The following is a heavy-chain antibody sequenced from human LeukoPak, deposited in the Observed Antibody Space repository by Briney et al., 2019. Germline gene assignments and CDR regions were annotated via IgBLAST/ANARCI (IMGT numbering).Heavy chain of an antibody. J-gene: IGHJ5*02. CDR3: ARGLKRITIFGVPQERWFDP. CDR2: ISAYNGNT. Sequence: GASVKVSCKASGYTFTSYGISWVRQAPGQGLEWMAWISAYNGNTNYAQKLQGRVTTTTDTSTSTAYMELRSLRSDDTAVYYCARGLKRITIFGVPQERWFDPWGQGTLVTVSS. V-gene: IGHV1-18*01. D-gene: IGHD3-3*01. CDR1: GYTFTSYG.